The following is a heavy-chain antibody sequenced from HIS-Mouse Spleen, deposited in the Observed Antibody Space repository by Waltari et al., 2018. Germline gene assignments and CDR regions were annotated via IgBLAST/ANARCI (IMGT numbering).Heavy chain of an antibody. J-gene: IGHJ4*02. CDR1: GFTFSSYA. CDR2: ISYDGSNK. V-gene: IGHV3-30*04. Sequence: QVQLVESGGGVVQPGRSLRLSLAAAGFTFSSYAMHWVRQAPGKGLEWVAVISYDGSNKYYADSVKGRFTISRDNSKNTLYLQMNSLRAEDTAVYYCARDPREWLFDYWGQGTLVTVSS. CDR3: ARDPREWLFDY. D-gene: IGHD3-3*01.